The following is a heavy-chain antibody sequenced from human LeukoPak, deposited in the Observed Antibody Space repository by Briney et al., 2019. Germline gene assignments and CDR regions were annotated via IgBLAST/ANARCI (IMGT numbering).Heavy chain of an antibody. CDR2: TYYRSQWYY. CDR3: ARERSSWYYLDY. J-gene: IGHJ4*02. D-gene: IGHD6-13*01. V-gene: IGHV6-1*01. CDR1: GDSVSSNIAT. Sequence: SQTLPLTCVISGDSVSSNIATWNWIRQSPSRGLEWLGRTYYRSQWYYDYAVPVRSRITINPDTSKNQFSLQLSSVTPEDTAVYFCARERSSWYYLDYWGQGMLVTVSS.